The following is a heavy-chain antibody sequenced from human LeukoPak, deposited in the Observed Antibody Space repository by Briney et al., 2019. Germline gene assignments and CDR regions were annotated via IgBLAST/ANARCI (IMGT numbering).Heavy chain of an antibody. J-gene: IGHJ4*02. Sequence: PSETLSLTCTVSGGSISSYYWSWIRQPPGKGLEGIGYIYYSGSTNYNPSLKSRVTISVDTSKNQFSLKLSSVTAADTAVYYCARAYYDFWSGYSYFDYWGQGTLVTVSS. CDR2: IYYSGST. CDR3: ARAYYDFWSGYSYFDY. CDR1: GGSISSYY. D-gene: IGHD3-3*01. V-gene: IGHV4-59*01.